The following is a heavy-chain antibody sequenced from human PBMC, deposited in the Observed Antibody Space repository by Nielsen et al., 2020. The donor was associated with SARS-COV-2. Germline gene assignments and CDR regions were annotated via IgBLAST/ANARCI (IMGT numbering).Heavy chain of an antibody. D-gene: IGHD4-17*01. Sequence: SETLSLTCTVSGGSISSYYWSWIRQPPGKGLEWIGYIYYSGSTNYNPSLKSRVTISVDTSKNQFSLKLSSVTAADTAVYYCARDFLTTVTTTQSYYYYYGMDVWGQGTTVTVSS. CDR3: ARDFLTTVTTTQSYYYYYGMDV. CDR1: GGSISSYY. J-gene: IGHJ6*02. V-gene: IGHV4-59*12. CDR2: IYYSGST.